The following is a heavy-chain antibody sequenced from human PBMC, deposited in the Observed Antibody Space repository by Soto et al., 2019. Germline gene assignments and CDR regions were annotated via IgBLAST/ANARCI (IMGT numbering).Heavy chain of an antibody. J-gene: IGHJ6*02. V-gene: IGHV3-11*01. Sequence: PGGSLRLSCAASGFTFSDYYMSWIRQAPGKGLEWVSYISSSGSTIYYADSVKGRFTTSRDNAKNSLYLQMNSLRAEDTAVYYCARDKDIVVVPAAPTHYYYYGMDVWGQGTTVTVSS. CDR1: GFTFSDYY. CDR3: ARDKDIVVVPAAPTHYYYYGMDV. D-gene: IGHD2-2*01. CDR2: ISSSGSTI.